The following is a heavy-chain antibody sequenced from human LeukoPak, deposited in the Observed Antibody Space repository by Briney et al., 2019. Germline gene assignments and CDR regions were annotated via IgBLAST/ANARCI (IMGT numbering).Heavy chain of an antibody. D-gene: IGHD3-22*01. CDR2: MDPNSGNT. Sequence: ASVKVPCKASGYTFTSYDINWVRQATGQGLEWMGWMDPNSGNTGYAQKFQGRVTMTRNTSITTAYMELSSLRSEDTAVYYCARGPPYYYDSSGYLNYWGQGTLVTVSS. J-gene: IGHJ4*02. V-gene: IGHV1-8*01. CDR3: ARGPPYYYDSSGYLNY. CDR1: GYTFTSYD.